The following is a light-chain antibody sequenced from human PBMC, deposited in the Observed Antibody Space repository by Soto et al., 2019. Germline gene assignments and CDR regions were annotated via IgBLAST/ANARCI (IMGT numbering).Light chain of an antibody. J-gene: IGKJ2*01. CDR2: GAS. V-gene: IGKV3-15*01. CDR1: QSVSST. Sequence: DTVRTQSPATLSVSPGERATLSCRASQSVSSTLAWYQQNPGQAPRLIIYGASTRATGIPARFSGSRSGTEFTLTISSLQSEDFAVYYCQQYNNWPPYTLGQGTKLEIK. CDR3: QQYNNWPPYT.